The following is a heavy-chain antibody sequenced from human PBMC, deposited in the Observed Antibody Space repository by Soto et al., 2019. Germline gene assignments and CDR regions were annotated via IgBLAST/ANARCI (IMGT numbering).Heavy chain of an antibody. Sequence: QITLKESGPTVVKPTQTLTLTCTFSGFSLTADGVGVGWIRQPPGKALEWLALIYWDDDTRYSPTLKSRLTISKDISISLVVLTLTDMDPVDAGTYFCVHHVTGGSFDVWGQGSRVTVS. J-gene: IGHJ3*01. V-gene: IGHV2-5*02. D-gene: IGHD4-4*01. CDR2: IYWDDDT. CDR1: GFSLTADGVG. CDR3: VHHVTGGSFDV.